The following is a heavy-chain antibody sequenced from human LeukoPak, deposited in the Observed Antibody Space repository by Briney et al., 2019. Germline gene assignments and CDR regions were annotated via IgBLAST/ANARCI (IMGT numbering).Heavy chain of an antibody. J-gene: IGHJ5*02. Sequence: GAPVEVSCKASAYTFTGYYMHWVRQAPAQGLEWMGWINPNSGGTNYAQKFQGRVTMTRDTSTSTAYMELSRLRADDPAVYYCARDFIVVVPAGFDPWGQGTLVTVSS. CDR2: INPNSGGT. CDR3: ARDFIVVVPAGFDP. D-gene: IGHD2-2*01. CDR1: AYTFTGYY. V-gene: IGHV1-2*02.